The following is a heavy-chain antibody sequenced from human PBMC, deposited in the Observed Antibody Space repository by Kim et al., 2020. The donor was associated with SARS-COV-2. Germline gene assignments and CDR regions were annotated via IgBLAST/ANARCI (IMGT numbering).Heavy chain of an antibody. D-gene: IGHD6-6*01. V-gene: IGHV3-15*01. CDR2: IKSKTDGGTT. CDR3: TQEYSSSPDYFQH. Sequence: GGSLRLSCAASGFTFSNAWMIWVRQAPGKGLEWVGRIKSKTDGGTTDYAAPVKGRFTISRDDSKNTLYLQMNSLKTEDTAVYYCTQEYSSSPDYFQHWGQGTLVTVSS. J-gene: IGHJ1*01. CDR1: GFTFSNAW.